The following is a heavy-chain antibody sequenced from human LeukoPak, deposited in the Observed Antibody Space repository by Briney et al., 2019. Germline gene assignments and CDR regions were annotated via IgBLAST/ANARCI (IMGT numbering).Heavy chain of an antibody. CDR3: ARDLSPWESRNPDAFDI. J-gene: IGHJ3*02. Sequence: GGSLRLSCTASGFTVSTNYMSWVRQAPGKGLEWVSVIYSGGSTYYADSVRGRFTISRDNYKNTLYLQMNSLRAEDTAVYYCARDLSPWESRNPDAFDIWGQGTTVTVSS. D-gene: IGHD1-14*01. CDR2: IYSGGST. V-gene: IGHV3-53*01. CDR1: GFTVSTNY.